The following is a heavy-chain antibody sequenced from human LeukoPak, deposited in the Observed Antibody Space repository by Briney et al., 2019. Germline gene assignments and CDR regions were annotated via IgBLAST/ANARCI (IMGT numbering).Heavy chain of an antibody. CDR2: IYHSGST. D-gene: IGHD1-26*01. Sequence: SETLSLTCAVSGGSISSGDYSWSWIRQPPGKGMEWIGYIYHSGSTYYNPSLKSRVTISADRSKNQFSLNLSSVTAADTAVYYCARGNSIVGANDAFDIWDQGTMVTVSS. V-gene: IGHV4-30-2*01. CDR3: ARGNSIVGANDAFDI. J-gene: IGHJ3*02. CDR1: GGSISSGDYS.